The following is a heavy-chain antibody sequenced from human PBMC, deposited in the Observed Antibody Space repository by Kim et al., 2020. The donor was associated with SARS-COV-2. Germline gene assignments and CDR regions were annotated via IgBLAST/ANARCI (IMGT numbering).Heavy chain of an antibody. D-gene: IGHD3-9*01. CDR1: GFTFRSDG. J-gene: IGHJ1*01. Sequence: GGSLRLSCAASGFTFRSDGMDWVRQAPGKGLEWVAVVSHDGTRTYYADSVKGRFTISRDNSKNTLSLQMNSLRPEDTAVYYCANEARGVLTGYFIRFEY. V-gene: IGHV3-30*19. CDR3: ANEARGVLTGYFIRFEY. CDR2: VSHDGTRT.